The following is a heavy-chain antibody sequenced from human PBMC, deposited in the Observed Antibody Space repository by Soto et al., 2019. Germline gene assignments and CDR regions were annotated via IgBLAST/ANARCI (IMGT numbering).Heavy chain of an antibody. CDR1: GGSLRSGSYY. CDR2: IYHSGTT. V-gene: IGHV4-61*01. Sequence: TSETLSLTCIVSGGSLRSGSYYWSWIRQPPGKGLEWIGYIYHSGTTVYNASLRSRVSISVDTSKNQFFLKVNSLTAADTAVYYCARDSSGRHDYWGQGTRVTVSS. J-gene: IGHJ4*02. CDR3: ARDSSGRHDY. D-gene: IGHD3-22*01.